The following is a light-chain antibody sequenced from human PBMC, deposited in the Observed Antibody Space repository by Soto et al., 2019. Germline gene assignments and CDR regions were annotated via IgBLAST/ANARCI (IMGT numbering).Light chain of an antibody. CDR1: SSDVGAYNF. Sequence: QSVLTQPASVSGSPGQSITISCTGTSSDVGAYNFVSWHQQHPGKAPKLMIYNVYDRPSGISYRFSGSKSGNTASLTISGLQAEDEADYYCSSYTGGNPSYVFGTGTKVTVL. V-gene: IGLV2-14*03. CDR2: NVY. CDR3: SSYTGGNPSYV. J-gene: IGLJ1*01.